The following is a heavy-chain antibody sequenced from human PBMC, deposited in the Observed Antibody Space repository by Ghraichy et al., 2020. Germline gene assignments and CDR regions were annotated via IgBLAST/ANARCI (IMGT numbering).Heavy chain of an antibody. CDR1: GFSFATYA. V-gene: IGHV3-23*01. CDR2: FGDDGRTE. CDR3: VKEGQIDVGSFAF. D-gene: IGHD1-26*01. Sequence: GGSLRLSCAVSGFSFATYAMRWVRQAPGKGLEWVSTFGDDGRTEFYADSVKGRFTISRDNPKNTLYMQQNSLRVEDKAVYYCVKEGQIDVGSFAFGCQGTLLIVSS. J-gene: IGHJ4*02.